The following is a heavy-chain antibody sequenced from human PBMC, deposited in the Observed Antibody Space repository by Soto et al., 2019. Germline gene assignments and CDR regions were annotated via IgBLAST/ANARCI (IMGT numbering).Heavy chain of an antibody. J-gene: IGHJ6*02. Sequence: PGGSLRLSCLASGFTFRNYAMAWVRQAPGEDLEWVSAIGTSGTPTLYADSVKSRFSISRDDSRNTVSLQMNSLGVEDTATYYCTRILWSSRRDALDIWGQGTTVTVSS. CDR1: GFTFRNYA. V-gene: IGHV3-23*01. CDR2: IGTSGTPT. D-gene: IGHD2-21*01. CDR3: TRILWSSRRDALDI.